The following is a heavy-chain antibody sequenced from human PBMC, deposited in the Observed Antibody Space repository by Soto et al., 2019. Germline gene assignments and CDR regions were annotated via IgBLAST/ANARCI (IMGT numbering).Heavy chain of an antibody. D-gene: IGHD6-19*01. Sequence: GGSLRLSCAASGFTFDDYAMHWVRQAPGKGLEWVSGISWNSGSIGYADSVKGRFTISRDNAKNSLYLQMNSLRAEDTALYYCAKDHTPAVAGRFDYWGQGTLVTVSS. CDR1: GFTFDDYA. CDR2: ISWNSGSI. CDR3: AKDHTPAVAGRFDY. V-gene: IGHV3-9*01. J-gene: IGHJ4*02.